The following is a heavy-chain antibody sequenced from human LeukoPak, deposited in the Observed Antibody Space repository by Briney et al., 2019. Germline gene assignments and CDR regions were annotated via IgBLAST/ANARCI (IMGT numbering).Heavy chain of an antibody. Sequence: SETLSLTCSVYGESFSGYYWSWIRQPPGKGLEWIGEINHSGSTHYNPSLKSRVTISLDTSKNQFSLKLSSVTAADTAVYYCASTERCSTTCPLDYWGQGTLVTVSS. CDR3: ASTERCSTTCPLDY. D-gene: IGHD2-2*01. CDR1: GESFSGYY. J-gene: IGHJ4*02. CDR2: INHSGST. V-gene: IGHV4-34*01.